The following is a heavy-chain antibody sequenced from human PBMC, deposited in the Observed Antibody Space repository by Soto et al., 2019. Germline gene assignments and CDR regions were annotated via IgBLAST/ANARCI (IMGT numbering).Heavy chain of an antibody. CDR3: ARSYGSSGYYYNLWFQH. J-gene: IGHJ1*01. CDR1: GGTFSSYA. Sequence: GASVKVSCKASGGTFSSYAISWVRQAPGQGLEWMGGIIPIFGTANYAQKFQGRVTITADKSTSTAYMELSSLRSEDTAVYYCARSYGSSGYYYNLWFQHWGQGTLVTVSS. CDR2: IIPIFGTA. V-gene: IGHV1-69*06. D-gene: IGHD3-22*01.